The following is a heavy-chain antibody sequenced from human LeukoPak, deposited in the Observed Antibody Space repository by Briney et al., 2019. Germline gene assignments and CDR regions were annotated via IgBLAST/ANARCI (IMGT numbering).Heavy chain of an antibody. CDR1: GYTFTSYG. V-gene: IGHV1-18*01. CDR2: ISTYNGDT. CDR3: ARGRGSTSRY. Sequence: APVKVPCKASGYTFTSYGITWVRQAPGQGLEWMGWISTYNGDTNYAQSLQGRVTMTTDTSTSTAYMELRSLRSDDTAIYYCARGRGSTSRYWGQGTLVTVSS. J-gene: IGHJ4*02. D-gene: IGHD5-12*01.